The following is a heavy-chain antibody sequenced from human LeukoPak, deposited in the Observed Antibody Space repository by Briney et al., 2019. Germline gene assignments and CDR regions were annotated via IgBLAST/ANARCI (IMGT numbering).Heavy chain of an antibody. CDR1: GFTFSSYW. J-gene: IGHJ4*02. Sequence: GGSVRLSCAASGFTFSSYWMHWVRQAPGKGLVWVSRTNSDGSSTSYADSVKGRFTISRDNAKNTLYLQMNSLRAEDTAVYYCARAFSGYGPLDYWGQGTLVTVSS. D-gene: IGHD5-12*01. CDR2: TNSDGSST. CDR3: ARAFSGYGPLDY. V-gene: IGHV3-74*01.